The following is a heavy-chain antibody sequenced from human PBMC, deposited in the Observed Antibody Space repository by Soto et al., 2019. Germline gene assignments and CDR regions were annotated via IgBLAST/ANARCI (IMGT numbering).Heavy chain of an antibody. D-gene: IGHD2-2*01. Sequence: GGSLRLSCAASGFTFSSYAMSWVRQAPGKGLEWVSAISGSGGSTYYADSVKGRFTISRDNSKNTPYLQMNSLRAEDTAVYYCAKVVPATLYYNYGMDVWGQGTTVTVSS. J-gene: IGHJ6*02. CDR2: ISGSGGST. V-gene: IGHV3-23*01. CDR3: AKVVPATLYYNYGMDV. CDR1: GFTFSSYA.